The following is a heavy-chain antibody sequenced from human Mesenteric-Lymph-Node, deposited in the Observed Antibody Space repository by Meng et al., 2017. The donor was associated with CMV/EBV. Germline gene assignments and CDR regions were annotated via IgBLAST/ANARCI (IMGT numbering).Heavy chain of an antibody. J-gene: IGHJ6*02. CDR2: IYSSGGT. CDR1: GSSVNSGSYY. V-gene: IGHV4-61*01. D-gene: IGHD2-21*02. Sequence: SETLSLTCTVSGSSVNSGSYYWSWVRQPPGKGLEWLGYIYSSGGTDYNPSFKSRVTISVDTSMNQFSLKLSSVTAADTAVYYCARDRRGGDYYYYYGLDVWGQGTTVTVSS. CDR3: ARDRRGGDYYYYYGLDV.